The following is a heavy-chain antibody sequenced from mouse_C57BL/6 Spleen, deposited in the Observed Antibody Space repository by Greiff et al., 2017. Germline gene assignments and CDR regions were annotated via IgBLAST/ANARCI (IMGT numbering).Heavy chain of an antibody. D-gene: IGHD2-5*01. J-gene: IGHJ1*03. Sequence: QVQLQQSGAELVKPGASVTMSCTASGYTFTTYPLEYLMQNHRKNLVCIGNFHPYNDDNKYNEKFKSTATLTVEKSSNTVYLELSRLTTYDSAVYYCASNYYSNSRWYFCVWGTRTTVTVAS. CDR3: ASNYYSNSRWYFCV. V-gene: IGHV1-47*01. CDR2: FHPYNDDN. CDR1: GYTFTTYP.